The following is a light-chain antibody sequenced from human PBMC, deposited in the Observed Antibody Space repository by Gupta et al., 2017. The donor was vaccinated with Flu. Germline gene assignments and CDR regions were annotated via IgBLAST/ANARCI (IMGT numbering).Light chain of an antibody. CDR2: AAS. CDR3: LKDNSATQT. Sequence: DIQMTQSPSSLSASVGDRVTITCRASQGISNYLAWYQQKPGKVPKLLIYAASTLQSGVPARFSSSLSGTDYTLTSSSLQPEDGATYYSLKDNSATQTFGQGTKVEIK. CDR1: QGISNY. J-gene: IGKJ1*01. V-gene: IGKV1-27*01.